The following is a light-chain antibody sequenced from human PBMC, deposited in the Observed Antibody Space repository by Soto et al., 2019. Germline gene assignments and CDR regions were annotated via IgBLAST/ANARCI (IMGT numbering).Light chain of an antibody. V-gene: IGLV1-44*01. Sequence: SVLTQPPSASGTPGQRVTISCSGSSSNIGSNTVNWYQQPPGTAPKLLIYSNNQRPSGVPDRFSGSKSGTSASLAISGLHSEDEADYYCATWDDSLNAEVFGGGTKLTVL. CDR3: ATWDDSLNAEV. J-gene: IGLJ2*01. CDR2: SNN. CDR1: SSNIGSNT.